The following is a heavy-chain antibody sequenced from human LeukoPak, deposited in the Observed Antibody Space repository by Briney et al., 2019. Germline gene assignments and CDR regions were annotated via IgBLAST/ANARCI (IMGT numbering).Heavy chain of an antibody. D-gene: IGHD6-19*01. CDR3: ARDTGWYSSGWFLDY. J-gene: IGHJ4*02. CDR1: GYTFTSYG. V-gene: IGHV1-18*01. Sequence: ASVKVSCKASGYTFTSYGISWVRQAPGQGLEWMGWISAYNGNTNYAQKLQGRVTTTTDTSTSTAYMELRSLRSDDTAVYYCARDTGWYSSGWFLDYWGQGTLVTVSS. CDR2: ISAYNGNT.